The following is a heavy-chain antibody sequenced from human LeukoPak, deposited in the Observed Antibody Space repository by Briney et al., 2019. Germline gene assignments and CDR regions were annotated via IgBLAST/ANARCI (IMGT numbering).Heavy chain of an antibody. V-gene: IGHV4-39*01. J-gene: IGHJ4*02. Sequence: SETLSLTCTVSGGSISSYSYYWGWNRQAPGKGLEWIGSIYYAGNTYYNPSLKSRVTIFADTSKNQFSLKLSSVTAADTAVYYCATPGIAAGGTLNWGQGILVTVSS. CDR2: IYYAGNT. D-gene: IGHD6-13*01. CDR3: ATPGIAAGGTLN. CDR1: GGSISSYSYY.